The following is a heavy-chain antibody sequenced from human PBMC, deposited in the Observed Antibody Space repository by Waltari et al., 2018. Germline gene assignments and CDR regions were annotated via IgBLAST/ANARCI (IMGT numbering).Heavy chain of an antibody. J-gene: IGHJ6*03. Sequence: QVQLQQWGAGLLKPSETLSLTCAVYGGSFSGYYWSWIRQPPGKGLEWIGEINHSGSTNYNPALKSRGTISVDTSKNQFSLKLSSVTAADTAVYYCARTVVATMINYYYYYYMDVWGKGTTVTVSS. CDR2: INHSGST. D-gene: IGHD5-12*01. CDR1: GGSFSGYY. CDR3: ARTVVATMINYYYYYYMDV. V-gene: IGHV4-34*01.